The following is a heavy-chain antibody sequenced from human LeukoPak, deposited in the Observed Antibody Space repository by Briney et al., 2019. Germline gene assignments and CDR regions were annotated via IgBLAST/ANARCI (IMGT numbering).Heavy chain of an antibody. J-gene: IGHJ4*02. CDR3: ARDSGWNYILDY. CDR2: IIPIFGTA. D-gene: IGHD1-7*01. CDR1: GGTFSSYA. V-gene: IGHV1-69*05. Sequence: SVKVSCKASGGTFSSYAISWVRQAPGQGLEWMGGIIPIFGTANYAQKFQGRVMITTDESTSTAYMELSSLRSEDTAVYYCARDSGWNYILDYWGQGTLVTVSS.